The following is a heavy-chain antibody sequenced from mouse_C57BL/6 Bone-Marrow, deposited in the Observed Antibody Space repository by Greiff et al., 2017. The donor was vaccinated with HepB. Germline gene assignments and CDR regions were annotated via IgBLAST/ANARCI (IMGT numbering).Heavy chain of an antibody. J-gene: IGHJ2*01. Sequence: VQLQQSGGDLVKPGGSLKLSCAASGFTFSSYGMSWVRQTPDKRLEWVATISSGGSYTYYPDSVKGRFTISRDNAKNTLYLQMSSLKSEDTAMYYCATVTTVPYYFDYWGQGTTLTVSS. D-gene: IGHD1-1*01. CDR2: ISSGGSYT. V-gene: IGHV5-6*01. CDR1: GFTFSSYG. CDR3: ATVTTVPYYFDY.